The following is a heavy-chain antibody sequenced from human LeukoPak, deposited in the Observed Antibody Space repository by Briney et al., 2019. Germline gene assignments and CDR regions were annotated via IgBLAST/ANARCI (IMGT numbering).Heavy chain of an antibody. CDR1: GFTFSSYE. CDR3: ARQYYDFWSGYYT. V-gene: IGHV3-48*03. D-gene: IGHD3-3*01. J-gene: IGHJ4*02. Sequence: SGGSLRLSCAASGFTFSSYEMNWVRQAPGKGLEWVSYISSSGSTIYYADSVKGRFTISRDNAKNSLYLQMNSLRAEDTAVCYCARQYYDFWSGYYTWGQGTLVTVSS. CDR2: ISSSGSTI.